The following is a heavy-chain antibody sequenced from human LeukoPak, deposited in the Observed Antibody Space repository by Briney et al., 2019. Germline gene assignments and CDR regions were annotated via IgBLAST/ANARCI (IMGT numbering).Heavy chain of an antibody. CDR2: MYSTGGT. V-gene: IGHV4-61*02. J-gene: IGHJ5*02. CDR1: GDSISSGGYY. D-gene: IGHD2-15*01. CDR3: ARGPGSRGHAEAFDP. Sequence: SETLSLTCTVSGDSISSGGYYWSWIRQPAGKGLEWIGRMYSTGGTDYNASLKSRVTISLDTSKNQFSLSLSSVTAADTAVYYCARGPGSRGHAEAFDPWGQGTLVTVSS.